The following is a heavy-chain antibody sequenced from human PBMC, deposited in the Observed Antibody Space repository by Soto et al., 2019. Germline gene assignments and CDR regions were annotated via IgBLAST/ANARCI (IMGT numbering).Heavy chain of an antibody. Sequence: EVQLLESGGGLVQPGGSLRLSCAASGFTFSSYAMSWVRQAPGKGLEWVSAISGSGGSTYYADSVKGRFTISRDNSNNTLYLQMNRLRAEDTAVYYCAKERKPDYCGSGEPGATRGMDVWGQGTTVTVSS. CDR3: AKERKPDYCGSGEPGATRGMDV. V-gene: IGHV3-23*01. J-gene: IGHJ6*02. CDR1: GFTFSSYA. CDR2: ISGSGGST. D-gene: IGHD3-10*01.